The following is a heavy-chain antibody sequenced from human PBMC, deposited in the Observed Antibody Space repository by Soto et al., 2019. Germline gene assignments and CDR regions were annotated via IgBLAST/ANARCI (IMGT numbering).Heavy chain of an antibody. V-gene: IGHV4-34*02. D-gene: IGHD1-26*01. CDR2: INHSGST. CDR1: GGSFSGYY. J-gene: IGHJ4*02. Sequence: QVQLQQWGAGLLKPSETLSLTCAVYGGSFSGYYWSWIRQPPRKGLEWIGEINHSGSTNYNPSLKSRVTXXVXTXMNQFSLKLTSVTVAETAVYYCARGVPLGIVGTTDYWGQGTLVTVSS. CDR3: ARGVPLGIVGTTDY.